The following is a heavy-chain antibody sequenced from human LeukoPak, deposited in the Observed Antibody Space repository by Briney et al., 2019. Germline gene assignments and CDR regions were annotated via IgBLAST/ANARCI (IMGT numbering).Heavy chain of an antibody. V-gene: IGHV3-9*03. D-gene: IGHD1-26*01. CDR3: AKGGSYFWSALDY. J-gene: IGHJ4*02. CDR1: GFTFDDYA. CDR2: ISWNSGSI. Sequence: GGSLRLSCAASGFTFDDYAMHWVRQAPGKGLEWVSGISWNSGSIGYADSVKGRFTISRDNAKNSLYLQMNSLRAEDVALYYCAKGGSYFWSALDYWGQGTLVTVSS.